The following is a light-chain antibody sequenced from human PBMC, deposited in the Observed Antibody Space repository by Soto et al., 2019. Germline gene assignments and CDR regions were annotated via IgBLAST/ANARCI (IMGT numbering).Light chain of an antibody. CDR1: QSLHSSY. Sequence: EIVLRQSPGTLSLSPGERATLSCRASQSLHSSYLAWYQQKPGQAPRLLIYGASSRATGIPDRFSGSGSGTDFTLTISRLEPEDFAVFYCQQYGGSPWTFGQGTKVDIK. CDR3: QQYGGSPWT. V-gene: IGKV3-20*01. CDR2: GAS. J-gene: IGKJ1*01.